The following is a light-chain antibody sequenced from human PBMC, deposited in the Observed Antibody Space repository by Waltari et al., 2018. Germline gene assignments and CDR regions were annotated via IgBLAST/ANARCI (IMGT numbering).Light chain of an antibody. V-gene: IGLV2-14*03. CDR1: STDAGPHTY. CDR2: DVS. Sequence: QSALTQPASVSGSPGQSITISCTGSSTDAGPHTYVSWYQQHPGKAPKLIIYDVSHRPSGISNRFSGSRSGDTASLTISGLQAEDEADYFCCSYANMVTLFVVFGG. J-gene: IGLJ2*01. CDR3: CSYANMVTLFVV.